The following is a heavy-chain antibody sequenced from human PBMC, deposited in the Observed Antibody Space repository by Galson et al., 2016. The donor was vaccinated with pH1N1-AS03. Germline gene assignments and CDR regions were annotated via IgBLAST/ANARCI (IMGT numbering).Heavy chain of an antibody. CDR3: ARGSGD. Sequence: SLRLSCAASGFRFSNYPMHWVRQAPGKGLEWVAVSWKDGRSEDYADSVKGRFTISRDNSKNTLFLQMNSLRADDMAVYYCARGSGDWGPGTLVAVSS. CDR1: GFRFSNYP. V-gene: IGHV3-33*01. CDR2: SWKDGRSE. J-gene: IGHJ4*02. D-gene: IGHD1-1*01.